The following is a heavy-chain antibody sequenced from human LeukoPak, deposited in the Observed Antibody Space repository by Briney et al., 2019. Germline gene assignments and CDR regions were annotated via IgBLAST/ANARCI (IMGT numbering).Heavy chain of an antibody. CDR3: ARSRYNWNDQINYYYYGMDV. D-gene: IGHD1-1*01. CDR1: GFTFSSYA. Sequence: GGSLRLSCAASGFTFSSYAMHWVRQAPGKGLEWVAVISYGGSNKYYADSVKGRFTISRDNSKNTLYLQMNSLRAEDTAVYYCARSRYNWNDQINYYYYGMDVWGQGTTVTVSS. CDR2: ISYGGSNK. V-gene: IGHV3-30-3*01. J-gene: IGHJ6*02.